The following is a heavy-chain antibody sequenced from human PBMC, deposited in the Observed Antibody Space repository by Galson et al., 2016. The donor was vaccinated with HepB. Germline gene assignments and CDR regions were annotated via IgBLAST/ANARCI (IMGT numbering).Heavy chain of an antibody. CDR1: TFSVSDDY. J-gene: IGHJ4*02. CDR2: IDRDGDT. CDR3: ARGSDVGSF. Sequence: SLRLSCAASTFSVSDDYMNWVRQAPGKGLEWVSLIDRDGDTYYADSVRDRFIISRDNSKNTLYLQMNSLRADDTAVYSCARGSDVGSFWGQGTLVTVSS. D-gene: IGHD1-26*01. V-gene: IGHV3-66*01.